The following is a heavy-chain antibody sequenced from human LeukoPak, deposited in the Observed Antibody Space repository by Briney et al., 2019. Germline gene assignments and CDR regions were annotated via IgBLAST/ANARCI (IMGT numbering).Heavy chain of an antibody. CDR2: INSDGSTT. CDR1: GFTFSRYW. V-gene: IGHV3-74*01. CDR3: ARGSAVTGVH. D-gene: IGHD1-14*01. J-gene: IGHJ4*02. Sequence: GGSLRLSCAASGFTFSRYWMHWVRQAPGKGLVWISRINSDGSTTNYADSVKGRFTISRDNAKNTLYLQMNSLRAEDTAMYYCARGSAVTGVHWGQGTLVTVSS.